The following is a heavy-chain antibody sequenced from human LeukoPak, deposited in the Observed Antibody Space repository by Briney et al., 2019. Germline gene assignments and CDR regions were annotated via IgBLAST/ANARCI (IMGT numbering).Heavy chain of an antibody. Sequence: SETLSLTCTVSGGSIRSSYYYWGWIRQPPGKGLEWIGSIYDSGSTYYNPSLKSRVTISVDTSKNQFSLKLNSVTAADTAVYYCAREFRLLWFGEFLPSNWFDPWGQGTLVTVSS. CDR3: AREFRLLWFGEFLPSNWFDP. CDR2: IYDSGST. V-gene: IGHV4-39*02. D-gene: IGHD3-10*01. J-gene: IGHJ5*02. CDR1: GGSIRSSYYY.